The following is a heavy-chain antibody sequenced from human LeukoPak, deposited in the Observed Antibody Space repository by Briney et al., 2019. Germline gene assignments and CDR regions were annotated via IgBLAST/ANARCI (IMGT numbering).Heavy chain of an antibody. J-gene: IGHJ6*03. V-gene: IGHV4-59*01. D-gene: IGHD3-10*01. CDR2: IYYSGST. CDR3: ARGGYYYGSGSSSYYYYYMDV. Sequence: SETLSLTCTVSGGSISSYYWSWIRQPPGKGLEWIGYIYYSGSTNYNPSLKSRVTISVDTSKNQFSLKLSSVTAADTAVYYCARGGYYYGSGSSSYYYYYMDVWGKGTTVTTSS. CDR1: GGSISSYY.